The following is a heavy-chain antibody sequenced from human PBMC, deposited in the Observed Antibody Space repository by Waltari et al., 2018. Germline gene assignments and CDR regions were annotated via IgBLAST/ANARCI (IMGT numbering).Heavy chain of an antibody. V-gene: IGHV3-30*02. CDR1: GFTFSSYG. CDR3: AKGSTAAARFFDL. Sequence: QVQLVESGGGVVQPGGSLRLSCAASGFTFSSYGMHWVRQAPGKGLEWVAFIRYDGSNKYYADSVKGRFTTSRDNSKNTLYLQMNSLRAEDTAVYYCAKGSTAAARFFDLWGRGTLVTVSS. J-gene: IGHJ2*01. D-gene: IGHD6-13*01. CDR2: IRYDGSNK.